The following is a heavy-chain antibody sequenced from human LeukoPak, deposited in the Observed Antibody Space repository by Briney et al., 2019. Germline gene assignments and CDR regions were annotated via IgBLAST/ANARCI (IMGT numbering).Heavy chain of an antibody. CDR1: GFTFSSYS. CDR3: ARAPSLASYYFDY. J-gene: IGHJ4*02. CDR2: ISSSSRNI. Sequence: GGSLRLSCAASGFTFSSYSMNWVRQAPGKGLEWVSSISSSSRNIYYADSVKGRFTISRDNAKNSLYLQMNSLRAEDTAVYYCARAPSLASYYFDYWGQGTLVTVSS. V-gene: IGHV3-21*01.